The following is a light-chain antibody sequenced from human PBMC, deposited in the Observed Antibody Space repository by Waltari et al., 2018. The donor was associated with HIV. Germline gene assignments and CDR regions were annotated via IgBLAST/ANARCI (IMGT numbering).Light chain of an antibody. V-gene: IGLV2-14*03. CDR3: STYTTTNTII. CDR1: SSHIGADEY. Sequence: QSALTQPASVSGSPGQSITISCTGTSSHIGADEYVTWYRQHPDKAPQLLIYDVFYRPSGVSHRFSVAMSGDTASLTISGLPAKDDAVYSCSTYTTTNTIIVGGGTKLAGL. CDR2: DVF. J-gene: IGLJ2*01.